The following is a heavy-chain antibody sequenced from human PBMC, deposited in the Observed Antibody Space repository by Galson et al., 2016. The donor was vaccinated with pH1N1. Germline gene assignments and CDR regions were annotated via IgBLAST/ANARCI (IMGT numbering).Heavy chain of an antibody. Sequence: SVKVSCKASVGTFGSFGINWVRQAPGQGLEWMGGIIPIFNTAKYARNFQGRVTITADESTTTAYMELSSLRSDDTAVYFCAREDYYDTDLSDWYFDLWGQGTLVTVSS. CDR1: VGTFGSFG. J-gene: IGHJ2*01. V-gene: IGHV1-69*13. D-gene: IGHD3-22*01. CDR3: AREDYYDTDLSDWYFDL. CDR2: IIPIFNTA.